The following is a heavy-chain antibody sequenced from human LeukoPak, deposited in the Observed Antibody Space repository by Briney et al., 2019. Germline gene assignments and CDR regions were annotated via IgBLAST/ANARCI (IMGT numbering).Heavy chain of an antibody. V-gene: IGHV4-34*01. Sequence: PSETLSLTCAVYGGSFSGYYWSWIRQPPGKGLEWIGEINHSGSTNYNPSLKSRVTISVDTSKNQFSLKLSSVTAADTAVYYCARGPRYYSSTSCYRWFDYWGQGTLVTVSS. CDR2: INHSGST. CDR1: GGSFSGYY. D-gene: IGHD2-2*02. J-gene: IGHJ4*02. CDR3: ARGPRYYSSTSCYRWFDY.